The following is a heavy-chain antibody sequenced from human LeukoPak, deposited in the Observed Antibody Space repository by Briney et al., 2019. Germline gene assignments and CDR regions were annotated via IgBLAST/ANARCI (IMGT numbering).Heavy chain of an antibody. V-gene: IGHV1-18*01. CDR2: ISAYNGNP. CDR1: GYTFATYG. Sequence: ASVKVSYKASGYTFATYGITWVRQAPGQGLEWMGWISAYNGNPNYAQKFQGRVTMTTDTSTSTAYMELSSLRSDDTAAYYCARDTAPTDSSGYPDDYWGQETLVTASS. D-gene: IGHD3-22*01. CDR3: ARDTAPTDSSGYPDDY. J-gene: IGHJ4*02.